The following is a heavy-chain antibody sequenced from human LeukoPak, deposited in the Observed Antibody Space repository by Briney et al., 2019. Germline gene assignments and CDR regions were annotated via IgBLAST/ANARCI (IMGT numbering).Heavy chain of an antibody. J-gene: IGHJ4*02. CDR2: INHSGGST. V-gene: IGHV1-46*01. CDR1: GYTFTSYY. CDR3: ARVLRGQPWIGELPLDY. D-gene: IGHD3-10*01. Sequence: ASVKVSCKASGYTFTSYYMHWVRQAPGQGLEWMGIINHSGGSTSYAQKFQGRVTMTRDMSTSTVYMELSSLRSEDTAVYYCARVLRGQPWIGELPLDYWGQGTLVTVSS.